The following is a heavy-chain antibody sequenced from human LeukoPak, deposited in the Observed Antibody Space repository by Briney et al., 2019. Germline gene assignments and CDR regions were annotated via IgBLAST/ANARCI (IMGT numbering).Heavy chain of an antibody. D-gene: IGHD6-13*01. CDR1: GGSISSGGYY. J-gene: IGHJ6*02. V-gene: IGHV4-31*03. CDR3: ARDSSSWKGYYYYGMDV. Sequence: RASETLSLTCTVSGGSISSGGYYWSWIRQHPGKGLEWIGYIYYSGSTYYNPSLKSRVTISVDTSKNQFSLKLSSVTGADTAVYYCARDSSSWKGYYYYGMDVWGQGTTVTVSS. CDR2: IYYSGST.